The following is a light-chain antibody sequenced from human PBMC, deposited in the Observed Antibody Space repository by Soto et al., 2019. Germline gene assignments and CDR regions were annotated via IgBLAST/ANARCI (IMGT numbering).Light chain of an antibody. CDR2: YDS. Sequence: SYELTQPPSVSVSPGKTARITCGGNNIGSKSVHWYQQKAGQAPILAMYYDSDRPSGIPERFSGSNSGNTSTLTISTVEAGDEADYYCQVWDIRSNHVIFVGGTKITVL. J-gene: IGLJ2*01. V-gene: IGLV3-21*04. CDR3: QVWDIRSNHVI. CDR1: NIGSKS.